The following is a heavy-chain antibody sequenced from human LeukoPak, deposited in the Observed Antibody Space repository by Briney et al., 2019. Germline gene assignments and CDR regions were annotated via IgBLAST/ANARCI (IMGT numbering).Heavy chain of an antibody. CDR3: ARGFSY. J-gene: IGHJ4*02. CDR1: GFTFSSYG. Sequence: GGSLRLSCIASGFTFSSYGMSWVRQAPGKGLEWVSYISSSSSGIFYADSVKGRFTISRDNAKNSLYLQMNSLRAEDTAVYYCARGFSYWGQGTLVAVSS. V-gene: IGHV3-48*03. CDR2: ISSSSSGI.